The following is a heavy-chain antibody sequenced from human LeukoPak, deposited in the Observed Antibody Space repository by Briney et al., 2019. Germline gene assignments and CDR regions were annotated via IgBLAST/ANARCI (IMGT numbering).Heavy chain of an antibody. J-gene: IGHJ6*03. V-gene: IGHV4-34*01. CDR2: INHSGST. Sequence: SETLSLTCAVYGGSFSGYYWSWIRQPPGKGLEWIGEINHSGSTNYNPSLKSRVTISVDTSKNQFSLKLSSVTAADTAVYYCARGGIKIAARARPRDYYYYMDVWGKGTTVTVSS. D-gene: IGHD6-6*01. CDR1: GGSFSGYY. CDR3: ARGGIKIAARARPRDYYYYMDV.